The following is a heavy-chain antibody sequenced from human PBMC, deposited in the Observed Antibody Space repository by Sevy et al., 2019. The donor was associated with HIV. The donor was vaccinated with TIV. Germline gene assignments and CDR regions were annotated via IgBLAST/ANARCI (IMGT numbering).Heavy chain of an antibody. CDR1: GFTFSDYS. CDR2: ISSSGSTI. V-gene: IGHV3-11*04. CDR3: ARNRDGNLIDY. D-gene: IGHD1-26*01. J-gene: IGHJ4*02. Sequence: GGSLRLSCAASGFTFSDYSMSWIRQAPGKGLEWLSYISSSGSTIYYAASLKGRFTISRDNAWNSLHLQMNSLRGEDMALYYCARNRDGNLIDYWGQGTLVTVSS.